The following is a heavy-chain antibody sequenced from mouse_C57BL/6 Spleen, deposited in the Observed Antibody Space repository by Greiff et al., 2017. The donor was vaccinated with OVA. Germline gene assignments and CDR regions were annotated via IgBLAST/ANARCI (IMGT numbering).Heavy chain of an antibody. Sequence: VQLQQSGPVLVKPGASVKMSCKASGYTFTDYYMNWVKQSHGKSLEWIGVINPYNGGTSYNQKFKGKATLTVDKSSSTAYMELNSLTSEDSAVYYCAPYSNSGGYFDVWGTGTTVTVSS. J-gene: IGHJ1*03. CDR2: INPYNGGT. CDR1: GYTFTDYY. D-gene: IGHD2-5*01. CDR3: APYSNSGGYFDV. V-gene: IGHV1-19*01.